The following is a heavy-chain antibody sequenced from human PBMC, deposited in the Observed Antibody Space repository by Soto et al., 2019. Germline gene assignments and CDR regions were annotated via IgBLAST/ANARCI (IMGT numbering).Heavy chain of an antibody. CDR3: ARHNGYSSGWTGIFDL. J-gene: IGHJ2*01. V-gene: IGHV4-39*01. D-gene: IGHD6-19*01. CDR2: IYYSGST. Sequence: QLQLQESGPGLVKPSETLSLTCTVSGGSISSSSYYWGWIRQPPGKGLEWIGSIYYSGSTYYNPSLKSRVTISVDTSKNQFSLKLSSVTAADTAVYYCARHNGYSSGWTGIFDLWGRGTLVTVSS. CDR1: GGSISSSSYY.